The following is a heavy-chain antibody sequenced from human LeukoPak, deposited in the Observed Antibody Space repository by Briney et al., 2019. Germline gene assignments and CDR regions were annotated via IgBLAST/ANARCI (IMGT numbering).Heavy chain of an antibody. V-gene: IGHV3-23*01. D-gene: IGHD6-6*01. CDR2: ISGSGGAT. Sequence: GGSLRLSCAASGFTFSSYAMSWVRQAPGKGLEWVSGISGSGGATYYADSVKGRLTISRDNSKNTLFLQMNSLRVEDTAVYYCATYTSSSPDYWGQGTLVTVSS. CDR3: ATYTSSSPDY. J-gene: IGHJ4*02. CDR1: GFTFSSYA.